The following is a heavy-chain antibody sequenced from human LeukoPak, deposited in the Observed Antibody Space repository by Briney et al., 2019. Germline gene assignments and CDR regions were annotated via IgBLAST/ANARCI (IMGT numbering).Heavy chain of an antibody. CDR3: ARGGALTSFDS. Sequence: ASVEVSCKASGFTFTSYGISWVRQAPGQGLEWMGCISAYNGKTNYAQKFQGRVTMTTDPSTSTAYMDLRSLRSDDTAVYYCARGGALTSFDSWGQGTLITVSS. CDR2: ISAYNGKT. D-gene: IGHD1-26*01. V-gene: IGHV1-18*01. CDR1: GFTFTSYG. J-gene: IGHJ4*02.